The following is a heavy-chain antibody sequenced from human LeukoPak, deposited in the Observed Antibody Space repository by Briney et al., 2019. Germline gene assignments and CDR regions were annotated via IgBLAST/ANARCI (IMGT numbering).Heavy chain of an antibody. J-gene: IGHJ5*02. CDR3: ARLSVSMFGVVRNWFDP. D-gene: IGHD3-3*01. Sequence: PSETLSLTCAVYGGSLSGYYWSWIRQSPGKGLEWIGEINHRGTTKYNPFLLSQVAISLDTSKNQFSLRMNSVTAADTAVYYCARLSVSMFGVVRNWFDPWGQGTLVTVSP. V-gene: IGHV4-34*01. CDR1: GGSLSGYY. CDR2: INHRGTT.